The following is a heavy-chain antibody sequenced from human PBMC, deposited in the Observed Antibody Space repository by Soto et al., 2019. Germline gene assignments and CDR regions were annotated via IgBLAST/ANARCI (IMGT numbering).Heavy chain of an antibody. CDR1: GFTFSNAW. V-gene: IGHV3-15*01. J-gene: IGHJ4*02. CDR3: TTDTEYSSSWAY. CDR2: IKSKTDGGTA. Sequence: EVQLVESGGGLVKPGGSLRLSCAASGFTFSNAWMSWVRQAPGKGLEWVGRIKSKTDGGTADYAAPVKGRFTISRDDSKNTLYLQMNSLKTDDTAVYYCTTDTEYSSSWAYWGQGTLVTVSS. D-gene: IGHD6-6*01.